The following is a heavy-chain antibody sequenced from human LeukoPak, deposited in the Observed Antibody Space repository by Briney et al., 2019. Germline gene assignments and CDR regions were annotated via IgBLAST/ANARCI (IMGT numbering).Heavy chain of an antibody. CDR3: AKDISYYDFWSGYSPAAFDI. CDR2: IKQDGSEK. CDR1: GFTFSSYW. D-gene: IGHD3-3*01. Sequence: GGSLRLSCAASGFTFSSYWMSWVRQAPGKGLEWVANIKQDGSEKYYVDSVKGRFTISRDNAKNSLYLQMNSLRAEDTAVYYCAKDISYYDFWSGYSPAAFDIWGQGTMVTVSS. J-gene: IGHJ3*02. V-gene: IGHV3-7*03.